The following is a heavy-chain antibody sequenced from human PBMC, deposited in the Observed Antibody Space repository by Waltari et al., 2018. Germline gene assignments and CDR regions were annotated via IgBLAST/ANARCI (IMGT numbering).Heavy chain of an antibody. J-gene: IGHJ3*02. CDR2: IYTRGST. Sequence: QVQLKESGPGLVKPSETLSLTCTVSGGSISSYDWSWIRQPAGKGLEWIGRIYTRGSTNYNPSRKRRVTMAVDTSKNQSSLKLSSVTAADTAVYYCARSGAAAGYDSFDIWGQGTMVTVSS. CDR1: GGSISSYD. D-gene: IGHD6-13*01. V-gene: IGHV4-4*07. CDR3: ARSGAAAGYDSFDI.